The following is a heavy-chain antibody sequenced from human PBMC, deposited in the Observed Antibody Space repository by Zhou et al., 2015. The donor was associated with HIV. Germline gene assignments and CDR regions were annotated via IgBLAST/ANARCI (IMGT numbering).Heavy chain of an antibody. D-gene: IGHD6-6*01. Sequence: QVQLVQSGAEVKKPGSSVKVSCKASGGIFRSFGISWVRQAPGQGLEWMGGLIPVIGLANSAQKFQGRVTMTTDTSTSTAYMELRSLRSDDTAVYYCARVLVYSSFHHDYWGQGTLVTVSS. CDR1: GGIFRSFG. J-gene: IGHJ4*02. V-gene: IGHV1-69*17. CDR2: LIPVIGLA. CDR3: ARVLVYSSFHHDY.